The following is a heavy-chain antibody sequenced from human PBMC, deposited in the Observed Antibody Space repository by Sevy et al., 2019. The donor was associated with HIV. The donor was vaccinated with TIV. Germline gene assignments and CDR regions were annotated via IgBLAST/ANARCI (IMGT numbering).Heavy chain of an antibody. CDR1: GGSINSDH. V-gene: IGHV4-59*08. Sequence: SETLSLTCAVSGGSINSDHWNWIRQPPGKGLEWIGYVYYTGGTNYNPSLKNRVTISVDRTKNQFSLKLTPVSAADTAVYYCAGRNDFDIWGQGTMVTVSS. CDR3: AGRNDFDI. CDR2: VYYTGGT. J-gene: IGHJ3*02.